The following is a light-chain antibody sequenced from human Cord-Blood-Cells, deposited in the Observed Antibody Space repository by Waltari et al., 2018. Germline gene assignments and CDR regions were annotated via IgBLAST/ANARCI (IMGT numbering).Light chain of an antibody. CDR2: DVS. J-gene: IGLJ3*02. V-gene: IGLV2-14*03. CDR1: SSDVAGYNY. Sequence: QSALTQPASVSGSPGQSLTIPCTGTSSDVAGYNYVSWYQQHPGKAPKLMIYDVSNRPSGVSNRFSGSKSGNTATLTISGLQAEDEADYYCSSYTSSSTWVFGGGTKLTVL. CDR3: SSYTSSSTWV.